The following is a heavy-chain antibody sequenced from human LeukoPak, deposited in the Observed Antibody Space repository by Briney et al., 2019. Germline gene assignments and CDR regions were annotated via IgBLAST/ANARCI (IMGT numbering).Heavy chain of an antibody. V-gene: IGHV4-59*01. CDR3: ARVGDSWHWFDP. D-gene: IGHD5-24*01. CDR2: IYYSGST. CDR1: GGSISSYY. J-gene: IGHJ5*02. Sequence: SETLSLTCTVSGGSISSYYWSWIRQPPGKGLEWIGYIYYSGSTNYNPSLKSRVTISVDTSKNQFSLKLSSVAAADTAVYYCARVGDSWHWFDPWGRGTLVTVSS.